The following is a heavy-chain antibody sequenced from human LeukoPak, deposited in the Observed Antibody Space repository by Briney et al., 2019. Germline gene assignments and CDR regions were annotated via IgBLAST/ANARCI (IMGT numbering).Heavy chain of an antibody. Sequence: SVKVSCKTSGGTFSSYAISWVRQAPGQGLEWMGRIIPILGIANYAQKFQGRVTITADKSTSTAYMELSSLRSEDTAVYYCARYCSGGSCSNDAFDIWGQGTMVTVSS. J-gene: IGHJ3*02. CDR1: GGTFSSYA. CDR3: ARYCSGGSCSNDAFDI. CDR2: IIPILGIA. D-gene: IGHD2-15*01. V-gene: IGHV1-69*04.